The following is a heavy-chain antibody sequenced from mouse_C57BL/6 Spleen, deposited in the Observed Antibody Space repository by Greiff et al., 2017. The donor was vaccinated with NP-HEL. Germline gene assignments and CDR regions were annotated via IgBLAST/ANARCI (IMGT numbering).Heavy chain of an antibody. D-gene: IGHD2-1*01. J-gene: IGHJ4*01. V-gene: IGHV7-3*01. CDR2: IRNKANGYTT. CDR3: ARYSNYDAMDY. Sequence: EVQGVESGGGLVQPGGSLSLSCAASGFTFTDYYMSWVRQPPGKALEWLGFIRNKANGYTTEYSASVKGRFTISRDNSQSILYLQMNALRAEDSSTYYCARYSNYDAMDYWGQGTSVTVSS. CDR1: GFTFTDYY.